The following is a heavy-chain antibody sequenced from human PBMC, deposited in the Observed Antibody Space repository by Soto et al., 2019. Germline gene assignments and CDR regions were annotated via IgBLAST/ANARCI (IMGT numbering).Heavy chain of an antibody. CDR3: ARVSGYYDSSGYFRTLDY. J-gene: IGHJ4*02. V-gene: IGHV1-8*01. Sequence: ASVKVSCKASGYTFTSYDINWVRQATGQGLEWMGWMNPNSGNTGYAQKFQGRVTMTRDTSISTAYMELSSLRSEDTAVYYCARVSGYYDSSGYFRTLDYWGQGTLVTVSS. CDR2: MNPNSGNT. CDR1: GYTFTSYD. D-gene: IGHD3-22*01.